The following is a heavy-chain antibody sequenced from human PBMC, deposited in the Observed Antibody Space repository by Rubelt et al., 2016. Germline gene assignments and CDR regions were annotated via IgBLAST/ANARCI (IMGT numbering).Heavy chain of an antibody. V-gene: IGHV1-18*01. D-gene: IGHD5-24*01. CDR2: ISAYNGNT. CDR3: ARWRQGEMAYTDY. Sequence: QVQLVQSGAEVKKPGSSVKVSCKASGGTFSSYAISWVRQAPGQGLEWMGWISAYNGNTNYGTKLQGRVTMTTETSTSTAYMELRSLRSDDTAVYYCARWRQGEMAYTDYWGQGTLVTVSS. CDR1: GGTFSSYA. J-gene: IGHJ4*02.